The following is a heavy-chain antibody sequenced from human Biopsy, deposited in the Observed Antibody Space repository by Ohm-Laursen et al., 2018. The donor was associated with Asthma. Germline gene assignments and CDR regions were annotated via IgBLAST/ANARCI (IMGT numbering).Heavy chain of an antibody. J-gene: IGHJ6*02. CDR2: VSVYNGNT. CDR1: GYTFNSAG. Sequence: ASVKACKTSGYTFNSAGITWVRQAPGQGLEWMGWVSVYNGNTKVAQKLQDRVTMITDTSTSTAYMELRSLRSDDTAVYFCARAVDYSHYYGIDVWGQGTTVTVS. CDR3: ARAVDYSHYYGIDV. D-gene: IGHD3-10*01. V-gene: IGHV1-18*01.